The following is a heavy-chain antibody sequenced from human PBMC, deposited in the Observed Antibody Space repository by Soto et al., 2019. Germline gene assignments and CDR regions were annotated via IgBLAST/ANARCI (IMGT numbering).Heavy chain of an antibody. CDR3: ARAEQLVSYYYYGMDV. J-gene: IGHJ6*02. CDR1: GGSFSGYY. V-gene: IGHV4-34*01. D-gene: IGHD6-6*01. Sequence: LSLTCAVYGGSFSGYYWSWIRQPPGKGLEWIGEINHSGSTNYNPSLKSRVTISVDTSKNQFSLKLSSVTAADTAVYYCARAEQLVSYYYYGMDVWGQGTTVTVSS. CDR2: INHSGST.